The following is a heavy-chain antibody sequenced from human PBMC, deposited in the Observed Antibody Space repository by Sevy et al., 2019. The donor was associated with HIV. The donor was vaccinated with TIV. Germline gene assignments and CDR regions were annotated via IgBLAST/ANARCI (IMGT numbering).Heavy chain of an antibody. CDR2: ISGLSNYI. J-gene: IGHJ6*02. V-gene: IGHV3-21*06. Sequence: GGSLRLSCVASGFTFSNYNINWVRQAPGKGLEWVSYISGLSNYIYYADSLGGRFTISRDNAKNSVYLQMNSLRTEDTAVYYCTTGLSALGTAAYYYYGMDVWGQGTTVTVSS. CDR1: GFTFSNYN. CDR3: TTGLSALGTAAYYYYGMDV. D-gene: IGHD6-25*01.